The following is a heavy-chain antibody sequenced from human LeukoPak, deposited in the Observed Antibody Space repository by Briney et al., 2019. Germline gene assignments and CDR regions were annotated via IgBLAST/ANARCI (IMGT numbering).Heavy chain of an antibody. J-gene: IGHJ4*02. V-gene: IGHV4-30-2*01. CDR2: IYHSGST. CDR3: ARDSMHYFDY. Sequence: KPSETLSLTCTVSGGSISSGGYSWSWIRQPPGKGLEWIGYIYHSGSTYYNPSLKSRVTISVDRSKNQFSLKLSSVTATDTAVYYCARDSMHYFDYWGQGTLVTVSS. CDR1: GGSISSGGYS.